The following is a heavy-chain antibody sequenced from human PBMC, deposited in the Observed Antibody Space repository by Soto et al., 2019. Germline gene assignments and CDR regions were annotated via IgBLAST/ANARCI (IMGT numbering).Heavy chain of an antibody. CDR3: ARDASWHLLRSDFDS. V-gene: IGHV3-33*01. CDR2: IKYDGSQQ. J-gene: IGHJ4*02. CDR1: GFIFRDYG. D-gene: IGHD1-26*01. Sequence: QVQLVDSGGGVVQPGRSLRLSCAASGFIFRDYGMHWVRQPPGKGLEWVATIKYDGSQQYYADSVKGRFTISRDKSKNTLFLQMNSLTTDDTAVYYCARDASWHLLRSDFDSWGQGNLVSVSS.